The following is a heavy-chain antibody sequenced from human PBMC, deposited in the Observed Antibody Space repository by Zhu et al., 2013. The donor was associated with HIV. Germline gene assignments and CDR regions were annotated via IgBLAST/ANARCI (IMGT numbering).Heavy chain of an antibody. D-gene: IGHD3-22*01. V-gene: IGHV4-61*01. CDR1: GGSVSSGSYY. CDR2: IYYSGST. J-gene: IGHJ3*02. Sequence: QVQLQESGPGLVKPSETLSLTCTVSGGSVSSGSYYWSWIRQPPGKGLEWIGYIYYSGSTNYNPSLKSRVTISVDTSKNQFSLKLSSVTAADTAVYYCASDSSGYYPDAFDIWGQGTMVTVSS. CDR3: ASDSSGYYPDAFDI.